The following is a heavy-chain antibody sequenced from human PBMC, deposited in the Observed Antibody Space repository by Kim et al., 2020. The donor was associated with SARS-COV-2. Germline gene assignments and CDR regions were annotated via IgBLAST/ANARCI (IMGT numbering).Heavy chain of an antibody. D-gene: IGHD6-13*01. Sequence: GGSLRLSCAASGSTFSNYGLHWVRQAPGKGLEWVAVISYDGSNEYYADSVKGRFTISRANTKDTLYLQMNSLRAEDTAVYYCARASEGGYSSSWYEGFDYWGQGTLVTVSS. CDR3: ARASEGGYSSSWYEGFDY. CDR1: GSTFSNYG. CDR2: ISYDGSNE. V-gene: IGHV3-30*03. J-gene: IGHJ4*02.